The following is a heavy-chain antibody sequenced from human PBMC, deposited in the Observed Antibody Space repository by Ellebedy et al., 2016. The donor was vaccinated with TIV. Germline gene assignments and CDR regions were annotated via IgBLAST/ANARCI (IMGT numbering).Heavy chain of an antibody. CDR1: GFTFSSYA. CDR3: ARGLRWYFFDY. Sequence: GESLKISCAASGFTFSSYAMHWVRQAPGKGLEWVAVISYDGSNKYYADSVKGRFTISRDNSENTLYLQMNSLRAEDTAVYYCARGLRWYFFDYWGQGTLVTVSS. J-gene: IGHJ4*02. CDR2: ISYDGSNK. D-gene: IGHD4-23*01. V-gene: IGHV3-30-3*01.